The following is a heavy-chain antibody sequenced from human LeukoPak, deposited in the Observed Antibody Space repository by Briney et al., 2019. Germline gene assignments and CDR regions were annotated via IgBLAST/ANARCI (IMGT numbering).Heavy chain of an antibody. D-gene: IGHD3-22*01. J-gene: IGHJ4*02. V-gene: IGHV7-4-1*02. Sequence: EASVKVSCKASGYTFTSYAMNWVRQAPGQGLEWMGWINTNTGNPTYAQGFTGRFVFSLDTSVSTAYLQISSLKAEGTAVYYCARDFDRMSYYDSVRLDYWGQGTLVTVSS. CDR3: ARDFDRMSYYDSVRLDY. CDR1: GYTFTSYA. CDR2: INTNTGNP.